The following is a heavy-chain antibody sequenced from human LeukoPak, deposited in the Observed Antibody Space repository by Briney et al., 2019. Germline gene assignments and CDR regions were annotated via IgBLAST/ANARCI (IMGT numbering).Heavy chain of an antibody. Sequence: ASVKVSCKTSGYTFTTYAIDWVRQAPGQGLERMGWISPYNGNTDYEQKFQGRFALTADTSTSTAYMELRSLRSDDTATYYCAIIDLSSGFDYWGQGTLVTVSS. V-gene: IGHV1-18*01. D-gene: IGHD1-26*01. CDR1: GYTFTTYA. CDR2: ISPYNGNT. CDR3: AIIDLSSGFDY. J-gene: IGHJ4*02.